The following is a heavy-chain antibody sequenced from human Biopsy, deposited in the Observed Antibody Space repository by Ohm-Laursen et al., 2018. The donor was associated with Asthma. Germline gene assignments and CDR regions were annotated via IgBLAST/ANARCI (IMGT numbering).Heavy chain of an antibody. V-gene: IGHV4-59*01. J-gene: IGHJ6*02. CDR2: IYYRGRT. CDR1: GGSISSYY. CDR3: ASGGIAVAGPSHYYYYYGMDV. Sequence: GAPSPPSTVSGGSISSYYWSWIRQPPGKGLEGIGDIYYRGRTNYNPSLKSRVTISVDTSKNQFSLKLSSVTAADTAVYYCASGGIAVAGPSHYYYYYGMDVWGQGTTVTVSS. D-gene: IGHD6-19*01.